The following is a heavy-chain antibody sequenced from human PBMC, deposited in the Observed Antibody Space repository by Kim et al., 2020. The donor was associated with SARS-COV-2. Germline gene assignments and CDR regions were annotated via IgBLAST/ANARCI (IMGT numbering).Heavy chain of an antibody. J-gene: IGHJ4*02. CDR1: GYIFTSYV. Sequence: ASVKVSCKASGYIFTSYVMNWVRQAPGQGLEWMGWINTNTGNPTYAQGFTGRFVFSLDTSVSTAYLQIDSLEAEDSAVYYCARARYGDHGGNYDSWGQGTLVTVSS. CDR2: INTNTGNP. CDR3: ARARYGDHGGNYDS. D-gene: IGHD2-21*01. V-gene: IGHV7-4-1*01.